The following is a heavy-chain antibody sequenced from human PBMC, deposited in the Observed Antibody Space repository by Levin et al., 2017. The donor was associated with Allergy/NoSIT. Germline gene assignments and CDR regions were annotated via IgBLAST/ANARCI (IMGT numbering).Heavy chain of an antibody. CDR2: IYYSGST. D-gene: IGHD2-15*01. CDR3: ARALRHCSGGSCPWGDGFDI. J-gene: IGHJ3*02. V-gene: IGHV4-31*02. Sequence: SCTVSGGPITSGGYYWSWIRQHPVKGLEWIGYIYYSGSTYYNPSLKSRVIMSVDTSKNEFSLKLSSVTAADTAVYYGARALRHCSGGSCPWGDGFDIWGQGAMVTVSS. CDR1: GGPITSGGYY.